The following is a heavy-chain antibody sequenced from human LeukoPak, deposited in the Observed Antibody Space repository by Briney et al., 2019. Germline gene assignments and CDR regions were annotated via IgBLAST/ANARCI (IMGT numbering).Heavy chain of an antibody. V-gene: IGHV3-23*01. CDR2: IRGSGDRT. Sequence: GGSLRLSCAASGFTFSSYVMSWVRQAPGKGLEWVSRIRGSGDRTYYADSVKGRFTISRDNSKNTLYLQMNSLKAEDTAVYYCAKRPRIAAAGTAEYFQHWGQGTLVTVSS. CDR1: GFTFSSYV. D-gene: IGHD6-13*01. J-gene: IGHJ1*01. CDR3: AKRPRIAAAGTAEYFQH.